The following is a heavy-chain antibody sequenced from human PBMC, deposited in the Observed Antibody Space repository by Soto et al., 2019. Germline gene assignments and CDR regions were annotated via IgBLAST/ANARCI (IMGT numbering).Heavy chain of an antibody. CDR2: ISVYNGNT. J-gene: IGHJ4*02. CDR3: ARRPQFSSGWPFDY. V-gene: IGHV1-18*01. D-gene: IGHD6-19*01. CDR1: GYTFSAYG. Sequence: QVQLVQSGGEVKKPGASVRISCKASGYTFSAYGISWVRQAPGQGLEWMGWISVYNGNTNYAQKLQDRVTMTTDTSTTTADMELRSLRSDDTAVYYCARRPQFSSGWPFDYWGQGTPVTVSS.